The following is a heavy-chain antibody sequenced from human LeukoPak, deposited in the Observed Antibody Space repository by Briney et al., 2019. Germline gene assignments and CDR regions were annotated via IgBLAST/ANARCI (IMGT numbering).Heavy chain of an antibody. CDR3: ARWPRYPVH. CDR2: INHSGST. CDR1: GGSFSGYY. V-gene: IGHV4-34*01. D-gene: IGHD1-26*01. Sequence: PSETLSLTCAVYGGSFSGYYWSWIRQPPGKGLEWIGEINHSGSTNYNPSLKSRVTISEDRCKKQFSLKLSSVTAADTAVYYCARWPRYPVHWGPGTLVTVSS. J-gene: IGHJ4*02.